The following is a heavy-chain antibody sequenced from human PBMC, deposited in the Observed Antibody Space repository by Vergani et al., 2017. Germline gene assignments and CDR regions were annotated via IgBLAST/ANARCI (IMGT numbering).Heavy chain of an antibody. CDR1: GYTFTAHY. Sequence: EVQLVQSGAEVKKPGATMKISCTVSGYTFTAHYMHWVKQAPGKGLEWMGLVDPEDGETIYAEKFKGRVTIAADTSTDTAHLELSSLRSEDTAVYYCATPQTVTTGGMEVWGQGTTVIVSS. D-gene: IGHD4-17*01. J-gene: IGHJ6*02. CDR3: ATPQTVTTGGMEV. V-gene: IGHV1-69-2*01. CDR2: VDPEDGET.